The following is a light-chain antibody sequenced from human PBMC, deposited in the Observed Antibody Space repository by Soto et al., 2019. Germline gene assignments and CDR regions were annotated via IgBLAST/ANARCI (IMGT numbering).Light chain of an antibody. J-gene: IGLJ1*01. Sequence: QSALTRPASVSGSPGQSIAISCTGTSSDVGAYNYVSWYQQHPGKAPKLMIYDVSNRPSGVSNRFSGSKSGNTASLTISGLQAEDEADYYCNSYTTSSTYVFGTGTKVTVL. V-gene: IGLV2-14*03. CDR3: NSYTTSSTYV. CDR2: DVS. CDR1: SSDVGAYNY.